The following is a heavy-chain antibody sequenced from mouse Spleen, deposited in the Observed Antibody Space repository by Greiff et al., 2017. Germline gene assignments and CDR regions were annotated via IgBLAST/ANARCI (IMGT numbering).Heavy chain of an antibody. Sequence: VQLQQSGAELVRPGASVTLSCKASGYTFTDYEMHWVKQTPVHGLEWIGAIDPETGGTAYNQKFKGKAILTADKSSSTAYMELRSLTSEDSAVYYCTPYYGSSLYYFDYWGQGTTLTVSS. CDR2: IDPETGGT. CDR1: GYTFTDYE. J-gene: IGHJ2*01. D-gene: IGHD1-1*01. CDR3: TPYYGSSLYYFDY. V-gene: IGHV1-15*01.